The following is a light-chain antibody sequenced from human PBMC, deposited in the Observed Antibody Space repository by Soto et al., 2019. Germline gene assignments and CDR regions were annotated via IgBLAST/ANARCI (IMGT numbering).Light chain of an antibody. Sequence: EIVLTQSPATLSLSPGESATLSCRASQSVSSYLAWYPQKPGQAPRLLIYDASNRATGIPARFSGSGSGTDFTLTISSLVPEDFAVYYGQQRSKWPLGASGQGTKLEIK. CDR1: QSVSSY. CDR2: DAS. J-gene: IGKJ2*01. CDR3: QQRSKWPLGA. V-gene: IGKV3-11*01.